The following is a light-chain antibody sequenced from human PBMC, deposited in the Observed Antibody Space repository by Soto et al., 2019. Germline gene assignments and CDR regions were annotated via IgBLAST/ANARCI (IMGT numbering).Light chain of an antibody. Sequence: EIVLTQSPGTLSLSPGERATLSCRASQSVSSSYLAWYQQKPGQAPRLHIYGASSRATGIPDRFSGSGSGTDFTLTISRLEPEDFAVYYCQQYGSSPSMYTFGQGTKLEIK. V-gene: IGKV3-20*01. CDR3: QQYGSSPSMYT. CDR2: GAS. CDR1: QSVSSSY. J-gene: IGKJ2*01.